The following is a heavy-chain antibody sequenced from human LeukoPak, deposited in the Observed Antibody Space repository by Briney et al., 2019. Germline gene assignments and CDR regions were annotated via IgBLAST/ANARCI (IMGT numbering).Heavy chain of an antibody. CDR3: SRAGDHGSRSFRWRHFDY. V-gene: IGHV3-30-3*01. J-gene: IGHJ4*02. D-gene: IGHD3-10*01. Sequence: PGGSLRLSCAASGLTFSNYALHWVRQAPDKGLEWVALISYHGGNKDYADSVKGRFTISRDNSKNTLYLQMNSLRTEDTAVYYCSRAGDHGSRSFRWRHFDYWGQGTLVTVSS. CDR2: ISYHGGNK. CDR1: GLTFSNYA.